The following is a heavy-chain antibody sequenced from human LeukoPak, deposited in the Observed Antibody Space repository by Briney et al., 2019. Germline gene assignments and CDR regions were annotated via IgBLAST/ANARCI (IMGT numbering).Heavy chain of an antibody. CDR3: AKETMTYSGSYYFDY. CDR2: ISYDGSNK. D-gene: IGHD1-26*01. Sequence: GGSLRLSCAASGFTFSSYGMHWVRQAPGKGLEWVAVISYDGSNKYYADSVKGRFTVSRDNSKNTLYLQMNSLRDQATAVYYCAKETMTYSGSYYFDYWGQGTLVTVSS. J-gene: IGHJ4*02. V-gene: IGHV3-30*18. CDR1: GFTFSSYG.